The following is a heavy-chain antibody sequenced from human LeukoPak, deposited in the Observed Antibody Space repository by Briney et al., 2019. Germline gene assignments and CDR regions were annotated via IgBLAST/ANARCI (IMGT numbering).Heavy chain of an antibody. CDR1: GFTFSSYA. V-gene: IGHV3-23*01. J-gene: IGHJ4*02. Sequence: RGSLRVSCAAPGFTFSSYAMSWVRQAPGKGLGWVSAISVSGGSTYYAHSVKGRFTISRDNSKNTLYLQMNSLRAEDTAVYYCARGESSSWYYFDYWGQGTLVTVSS. CDR2: ISVSGGST. D-gene: IGHD6-13*01. CDR3: ARGESSSWYYFDY.